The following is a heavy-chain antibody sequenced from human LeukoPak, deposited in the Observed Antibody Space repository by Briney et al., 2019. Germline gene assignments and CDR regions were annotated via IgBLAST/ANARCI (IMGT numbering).Heavy chain of an antibody. J-gene: IGHJ4*02. CDR2: IYYSGST. Sequence: PSETLSLTCTVSGGSISSSSYYWGWIRQPPGKGLEWIGSIYYSGSTNYNPSLKSRVTISVDTSKNQFSLKLSSVTAADTAVYYCARGPGGKQWLKKSIPRGYYFDYWGQGTLVTVSS. CDR1: GGSISSSSYY. V-gene: IGHV4-39*07. D-gene: IGHD6-19*01. CDR3: ARGPGGKQWLKKSIPRGYYFDY.